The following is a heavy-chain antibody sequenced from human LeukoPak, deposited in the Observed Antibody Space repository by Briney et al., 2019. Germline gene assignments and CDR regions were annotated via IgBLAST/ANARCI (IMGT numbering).Heavy chain of an antibody. Sequence: GSLRLSCAASGFTFSSHWVKWVRQAPGKGVEGVAKKKKDGSEKYYVDSVKGRFTISRDNAKKSLYLQMNSLRAEDTAVYYCARHLSGITGYTYGRGIDYWGQGTLVSVSS. D-gene: IGHD5-18*01. CDR3: ARHLSGITGYTYGRGIDY. V-gene: IGHV3-7*02. CDR2: KKKDGSEK. CDR1: GFTFSSHW. J-gene: IGHJ4*02.